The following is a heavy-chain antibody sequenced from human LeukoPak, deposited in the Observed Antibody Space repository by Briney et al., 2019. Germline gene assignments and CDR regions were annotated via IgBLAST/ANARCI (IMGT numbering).Heavy chain of an antibody. D-gene: IGHD1-14*01. J-gene: IGHJ3*02. CDR2: IYYSGST. CDR1: GGSISSGGYY. V-gene: IGHV4-31*03. Sequence: SETLSLTCTVSGGSISSGGYYWSWIRQHPGKGLEWIGYIYYSGSTYYNPSLKGRVTISVDTSKNQFSLKLSSVTAADTAVYYCARSLTHGKGADAFDIWGQGTMVTVPS. CDR3: ARSLTHGKGADAFDI.